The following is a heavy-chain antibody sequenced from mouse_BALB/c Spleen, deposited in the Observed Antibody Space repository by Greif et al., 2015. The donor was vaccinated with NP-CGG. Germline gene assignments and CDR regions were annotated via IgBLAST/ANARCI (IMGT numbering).Heavy chain of an antibody. J-gene: IGHJ1*01. D-gene: IGHD1-1*01. CDR3: ARTTVVATFYWYFDV. Sequence: VQLQQPGPELVKPGASVKMSCKASGYTFTSYVMHWVKQKPGQGLEWIGYINPYNDGTKYNEKFKGKATLTSDKSSSTAYMEHSSLTSEDSAVYYCARTTVVATFYWYFDVWGAGTTVTVSS. CDR1: GYTFTSYV. V-gene: IGHV1-14*01. CDR2: INPYNDGT.